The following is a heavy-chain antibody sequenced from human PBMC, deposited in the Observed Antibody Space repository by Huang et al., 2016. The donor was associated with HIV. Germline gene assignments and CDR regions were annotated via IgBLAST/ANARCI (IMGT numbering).Heavy chain of an antibody. V-gene: IGHV3-30*18. Sequence: QVQLVESGGGVVQPGRSLRLSCAASGFTFRTYGMHGVRQAPGKGLEWGTVISYDGSEKYYADSVKGRFTSARDNSNNTFYLQMNSLRADDTAVYYCVKDQGHTFMVRYHFDFWGQGTLVTVSS. CDR3: VKDQGHTFMVRYHFDF. CDR1: GFTFRTYG. J-gene: IGHJ4*02. CDR2: ISYDGSEK. D-gene: IGHD3-10*01.